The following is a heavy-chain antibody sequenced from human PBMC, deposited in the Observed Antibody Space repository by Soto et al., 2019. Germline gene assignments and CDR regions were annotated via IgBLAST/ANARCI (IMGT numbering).Heavy chain of an antibody. D-gene: IGHD2-15*01. V-gene: IGHV3-33*01. Sequence: GGSLRLSCAASGFTFSSYGMHWVRQAPGKGLEWVAVIWYDGSNKYYADSVKGRFTISRDNSKNTLYLQMNSLRAEDTAVYYCARDCRCKPNNGGSRRIPYCSGGSCYSGFDYWGQGTLVTVSS. CDR2: IWYDGSNK. CDR1: GFTFSSYG. CDR3: ARDCRCKPNNGGSRRIPYCSGGSCYSGFDY. J-gene: IGHJ4*02.